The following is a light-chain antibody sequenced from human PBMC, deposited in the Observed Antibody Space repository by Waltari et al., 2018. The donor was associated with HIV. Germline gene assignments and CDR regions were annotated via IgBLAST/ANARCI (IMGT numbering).Light chain of an antibody. Sequence: SYELTQPPSVSVSPGQTASITCSGDKLGYKYACWYQQRPGQSPLLVIYEDKKRPAGIPERFSGSNSGNTATLTISGAQAMDEADYYCQAWDSSTSTYVFGTGTKVTVL. CDR3: QAWDSSTSTYV. J-gene: IGLJ1*01. V-gene: IGLV3-1*01. CDR2: EDK. CDR1: KLGYKY.